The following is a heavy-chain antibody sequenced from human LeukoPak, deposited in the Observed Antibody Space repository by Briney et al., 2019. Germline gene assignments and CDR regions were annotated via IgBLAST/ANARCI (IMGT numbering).Heavy chain of an antibody. V-gene: IGHV3-7*01. J-gene: IGHJ3*02. CDR2: IKQDGSEK. CDR1: GFTFSSYW. CDR3: ARDMIVVVIASNSKTDAFDI. Sequence: GGSLRLSCAASGFTFSSYWMSWVRQAPGKGLEWVANIKQDGSEKYYVDSVKGRFTISRDNAKNSLYLQMNSLRAEDTAVYYCARDMIVVVIASNSKTDAFDIWGQGTMVTASS. D-gene: IGHD3-22*01.